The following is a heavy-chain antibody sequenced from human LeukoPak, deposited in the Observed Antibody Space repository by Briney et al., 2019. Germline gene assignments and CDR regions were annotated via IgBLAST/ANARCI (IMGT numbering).Heavy chain of an antibody. D-gene: IGHD3-22*01. J-gene: IGHJ6*02. CDR3: GRLGHYVSSCDFGYYYYYGMDV. V-gene: IGHV5-51*01. Sequence: AGEPLKISGKGSGYSFASYWIGWVRQMPGKGLEWLGIYPGDSDTGYSPSFQGQVTISADKSISTAYLQWSSLKASDTAMYCCGRLGHYVSSCDFGYYYYYGMDVWGQGTTVTV. CDR1: GYSFASYW. CDR2: YPGDSDT.